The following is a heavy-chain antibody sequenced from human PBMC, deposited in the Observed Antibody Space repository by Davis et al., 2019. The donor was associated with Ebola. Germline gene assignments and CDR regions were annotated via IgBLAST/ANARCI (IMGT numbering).Heavy chain of an antibody. CDR3: ARDSSVAGTGGYYYYYGMDV. CDR1: GGSVSSASYY. J-gene: IGHJ6*02. V-gene: IGHV4-61*01. D-gene: IGHD6-19*01. Sequence: MPGGSLRLSCTVSGGSVSSASYYWSWIRQPPGKGLEWIGYMYNSGSTNYNPSLKSRVSISVDTSKNQFSLKLSSVTAADTAVYYCARDSSVAGTGGYYYYYGMDVWGQGTTVTVSS. CDR2: MYNSGST.